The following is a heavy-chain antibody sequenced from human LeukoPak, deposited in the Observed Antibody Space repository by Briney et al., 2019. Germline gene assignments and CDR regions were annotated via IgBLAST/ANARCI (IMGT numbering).Heavy chain of an antibody. D-gene: IGHD3-16*02. V-gene: IGHV3-74*01. CDR1: GFTSSSYW. CDR3: AKGGSYRSQPYFDY. J-gene: IGHJ4*02. Sequence: GGSLRLSCALSGFTSSSYWMHWVRQVPGKGLVWVSRINDDGTYTVYADSVKGRFTISRDNAKNTLYLQMNSLRAEDTAVYYCAKGGSYRSQPYFDYWGQGTLVTVSS. CDR2: INDDGTYT.